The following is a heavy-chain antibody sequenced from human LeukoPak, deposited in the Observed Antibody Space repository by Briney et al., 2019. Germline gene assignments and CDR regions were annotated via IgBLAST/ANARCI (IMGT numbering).Heavy chain of an antibody. V-gene: IGHV3-30*18. J-gene: IGHJ6*02. CDR2: ISYDGSNK. CDR3: AKPLSSGRYADYYYGMDV. Sequence: GGSLRLSCAASGFTFSSYGMHWVRQAPGKGLEWVAVISYDGSNKYYADSVKGRFTIPRDNSKNTLYLQMNSLRAEDTAVYYCAKPLSSGRYADYYYGMDVWGQGTTVTVSS. CDR1: GFTFSSYG. D-gene: IGHD6-19*01.